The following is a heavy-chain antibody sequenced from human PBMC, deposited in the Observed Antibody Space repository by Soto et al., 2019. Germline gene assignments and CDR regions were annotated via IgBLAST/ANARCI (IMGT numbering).Heavy chain of an antibody. CDR2: IYYSGGT. Sequence: SETLSLTCTVSGGSISSGDYYWSWIRQPPGKGLEWIGYIYYSGGTYYNPSLKSRVTISVDTSKNQFSLKLSSVTAADTAVYYCARLQAAAGDNDLTFDYWGQGTLVTVSS. CDR3: ARLQAAAGDNDLTFDY. V-gene: IGHV4-30-4*01. D-gene: IGHD6-13*01. CDR1: GGSISSGDYY. J-gene: IGHJ4*02.